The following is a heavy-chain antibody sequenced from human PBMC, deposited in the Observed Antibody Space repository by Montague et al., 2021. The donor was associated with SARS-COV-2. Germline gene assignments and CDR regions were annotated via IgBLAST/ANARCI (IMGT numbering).Heavy chain of an antibody. Sequence: SETLSLTCSVSGGSISSDYWSWIRQSPGKGLEWIGYIYYRGATNYNPSLKSRVTFSIDTSKNQFSLKLISVTAADTAVYLCAREDRWNWFDPWGQGVLVTVSS. CDR2: IYYRGAT. V-gene: IGHV4-59*01. D-gene: IGHD5-24*01. CDR3: AREDRWNWFDP. CDR1: GGSISSDY. J-gene: IGHJ5*02.